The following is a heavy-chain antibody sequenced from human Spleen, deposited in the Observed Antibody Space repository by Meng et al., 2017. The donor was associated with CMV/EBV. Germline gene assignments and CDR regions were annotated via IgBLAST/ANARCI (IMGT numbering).Heavy chain of an antibody. CDR1: GFTFDDHG. V-gene: IGHV3-20*04. D-gene: IGHD2-15*01. CDR3: VRDDCTGGSCYSSVPYYYYYGMDV. Sequence: GGSLRLSCATSGFTFDDHGMVWVRQAPGKGLEWVAGINWNDGSTAYGDSVQGRFTISRDNAKNSLYLQMNSLRAEDTAVYYCVRDDCTGGSCYSSVPYYYYYGMDVWGQGTTVTVSS. J-gene: IGHJ6*02. CDR2: INWNDGST.